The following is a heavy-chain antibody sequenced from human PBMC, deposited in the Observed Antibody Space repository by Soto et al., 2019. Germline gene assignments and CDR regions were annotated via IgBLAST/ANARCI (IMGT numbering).Heavy chain of an antibody. J-gene: IGHJ4*02. V-gene: IGHV1-8*01. D-gene: IGHD3-10*01. CDR1: GYTFTSYD. Sequence: QVQLVQSGAEVKKPGASVKVSCKASGYTFTSYDINWMRQATGQGLEWMGWMNPNSGNTGYAQKFQGRVTMTRNTSISTAYMELSSLRSEDTAVYYCASGADYYGSGSYYNVLDYWGQGTLVTVSS. CDR3: ASGADYYGSGSYYNVLDY. CDR2: MNPNSGNT.